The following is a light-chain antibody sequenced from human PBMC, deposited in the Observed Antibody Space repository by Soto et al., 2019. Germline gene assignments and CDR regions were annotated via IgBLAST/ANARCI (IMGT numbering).Light chain of an antibody. V-gene: IGLV7-46*01. CDR1: TGAVTNGHY. Sequence: QAVVTQEPSLTVSPGGTVTLTCGSSTGAVTNGHYPYWFQQKPGQAPRTLIYDTTNRHSWTPARFSGSLLRGKAALTLSGAQPEDQAEYYCLLSYNGPYVFGTGTKVTVL. CDR2: DTT. J-gene: IGLJ1*01. CDR3: LLSYNGPYV.